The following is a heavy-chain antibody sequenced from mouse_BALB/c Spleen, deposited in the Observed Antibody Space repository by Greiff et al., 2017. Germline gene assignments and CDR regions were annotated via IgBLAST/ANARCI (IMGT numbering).Heavy chain of an antibody. Sequence: EVKLVESGPELVKPGASVKIPCKASGYTFTDYNMDWVKQSHGKSLEWIGDINPNNGGTIYNQKFKGKATLTVDKSSSTAYMELRSLTSEDTAVYYCARSGLYFDYWGQGTTLTVSS. CDR1: GYTFTDYN. J-gene: IGHJ2*01. V-gene: IGHV1-18*01. D-gene: IGHD3-1*01. CDR3: ARSGLYFDY. CDR2: INPNNGGT.